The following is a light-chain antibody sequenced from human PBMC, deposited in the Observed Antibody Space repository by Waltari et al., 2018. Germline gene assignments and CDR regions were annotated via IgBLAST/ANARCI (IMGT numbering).Light chain of an antibody. CDR3: QQYNNWPPVT. CDR1: QSVSSN. CDR2: GAS. Sequence: EIVMTQSPATLSVSPGERATLSCRASQSVSSNLAWHQQKPGQAPRLLIYGASTRATGMPARFSGSGSGTEFTLTISSLQSEDFAVYYCQQYNNWPPVTFGQGTKVEIK. J-gene: IGKJ1*01. V-gene: IGKV3-15*01.